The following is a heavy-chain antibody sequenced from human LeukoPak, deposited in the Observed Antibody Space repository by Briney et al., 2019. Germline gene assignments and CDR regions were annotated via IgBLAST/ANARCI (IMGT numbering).Heavy chain of an antibody. CDR1: GGTFNNYA. CDR2: IIPIFSAP. V-gene: IGHV1-69*06. D-gene: IGHD4-17*01. Sequence: SVKVSCKASGGTFNNYAISWVRQAPGQGLEWMGGIIPIFSAPNYAQKFQGRVTITVDKSTSTAYMELRSLRSEDTAVYYCARAVQVTTGGLFDYWGQGTLVTVSS. J-gene: IGHJ4*02. CDR3: ARAVQVTTGGLFDY.